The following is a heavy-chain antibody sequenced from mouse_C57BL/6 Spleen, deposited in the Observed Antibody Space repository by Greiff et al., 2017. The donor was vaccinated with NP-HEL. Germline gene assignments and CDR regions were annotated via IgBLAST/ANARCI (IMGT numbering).Heavy chain of an antibody. J-gene: IGHJ2*01. CDR3: ARSPGYYFDY. Sequence: EVHLVESGGGLVQPGGSLSLSCAASGFTFTDYHMSWVRQPPGKALEWLGFIRNKANGYTTEYSASVKGRFTISRDNSQSILYLQMNALRAEDSATYYCARSPGYYFDYWGQGTTLTVSS. D-gene: IGHD4-1*01. V-gene: IGHV7-3*01. CDR2: IRNKANGYTT. CDR1: GFTFTDYH.